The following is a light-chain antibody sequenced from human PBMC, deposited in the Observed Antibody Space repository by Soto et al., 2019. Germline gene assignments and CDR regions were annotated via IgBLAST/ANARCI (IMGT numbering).Light chain of an antibody. CDR2: EVN. CDR3: SSYATGFKGV. J-gene: IGLJ1*01. Sequence: QSVLTQPPSASGSPGQSITISCTGTSSDVGGYNYVSWYQQHPGKAPKVIIYEVNKRPSGVPDRFYGSKSGNTASLTVSGLQAEDEADYYCSSYATGFKGVFGTGTKVTVL. V-gene: IGLV2-8*01. CDR1: SSDVGGYNY.